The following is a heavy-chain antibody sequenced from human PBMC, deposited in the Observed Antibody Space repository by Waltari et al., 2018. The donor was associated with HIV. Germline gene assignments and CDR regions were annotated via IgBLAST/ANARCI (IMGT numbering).Heavy chain of an antibody. CDR2: LYDNGRT. CDR1: GGSIGSYW. J-gene: IGHJ6*02. CDR3: ATGGARGMDI. Sequence: QVQLQESGPGVVKSSEALSLHGSVSGGSIGSYWLNWVRQPPGKALQWIGYLYDNGRTIYNPSLRSRVTISSDASGKQFSLKLNSVTAADTAIYYCATGGARGMDIWGHGTTVTVSS. V-gene: IGHV4-4*08.